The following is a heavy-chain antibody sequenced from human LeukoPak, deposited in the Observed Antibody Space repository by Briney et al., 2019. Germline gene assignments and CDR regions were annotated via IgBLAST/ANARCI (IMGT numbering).Heavy chain of an antibody. V-gene: IGHV4-59*08. CDR1: GGSITNYY. CDR2: IYSSGTT. J-gene: IGHJ4*02. Sequence: PSDTLSLTCTVSGGSITNYYWNWIRQPPGKGLEWIGFIYSSGTTNYNPSLKSRVTISVDTSKNQFSLKLSSVTAADTAVYYCARVDSTYGYAGGNYFDSWGQGTLVTVSS. CDR3: ARVDSTYGYAGGNYFDS. D-gene: IGHD5-18*01.